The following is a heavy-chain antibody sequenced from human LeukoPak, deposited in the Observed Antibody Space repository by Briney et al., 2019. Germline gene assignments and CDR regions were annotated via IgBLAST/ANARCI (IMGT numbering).Heavy chain of an antibody. V-gene: IGHV4-38-2*02. D-gene: IGHD6-6*01. J-gene: IGHJ3*02. CDR1: GFSITTGYY. CDR3: ARDRPTDAFDI. CDR2: IFRIGSS. Sequence: SETLSLTCSVSGFSITTGYYWAWIRQPPGKGLEWIGTIFRIGSSYFNPSLKSRVTISVDTSKNQFSLKLSSVTAADTAVYYCARDRPTDAFDIWGQGTMVTVSS.